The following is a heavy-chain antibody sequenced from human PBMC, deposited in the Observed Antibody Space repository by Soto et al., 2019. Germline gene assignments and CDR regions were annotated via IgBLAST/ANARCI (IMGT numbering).Heavy chain of an antibody. CDR2: IDSSGEK. V-gene: IGHV2-26*01. CDR1: GLSITDSEMG. Sequence: QVTLKESGPVLVKPTETLTLRCTVSGLSITDSEMGVSWIRQPPVQPLEWLAHIDSSGEKSYRTFLKSRLAISKDTSKSQIVLTMPNMDPADTATYSCARRHLAVAVSPWFDPWGQGIPVTVSS. CDR3: ARRHLAVAVSPWFDP. J-gene: IGHJ5*02. D-gene: IGHD6-19*01.